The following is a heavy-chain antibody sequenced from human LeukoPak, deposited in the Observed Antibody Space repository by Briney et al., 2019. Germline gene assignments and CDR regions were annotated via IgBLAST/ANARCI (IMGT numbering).Heavy chain of an antibody. CDR1: GFIFSNYA. D-gene: IGHD6-19*01. V-gene: IGHV3-23*01. Sequence: GSLRLSCAASGFIFSNYAMNWVRQAPGKELEWVSSISGGGGSTYYADSVKGRFTISRDNSENTLYLQMSSLRAEDTAVYYCAKGGGSGWSAFDYWGQGTLVTVPS. CDR3: AKGGGSGWSAFDY. J-gene: IGHJ4*02. CDR2: ISGGGGST.